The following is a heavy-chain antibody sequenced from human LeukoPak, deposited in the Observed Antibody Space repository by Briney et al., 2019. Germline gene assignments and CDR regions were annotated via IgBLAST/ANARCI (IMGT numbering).Heavy chain of an antibody. CDR1: GFTFNSFW. D-gene: IGHD3-10*01. CDR3: ARPLMVRGEGFYFDH. J-gene: IGHJ4*02. Sequence: GGSLRLSCAASGFTFNSFWMHWVRQAPGKGLVWVSHINSDGSSTSYADSVKGRFTISRDNAKNTLYLQMNSLRAEDTALYYCARPLMVRGEGFYFDHWGQGTLVTVSS. V-gene: IGHV3-74*01. CDR2: INSDGSST.